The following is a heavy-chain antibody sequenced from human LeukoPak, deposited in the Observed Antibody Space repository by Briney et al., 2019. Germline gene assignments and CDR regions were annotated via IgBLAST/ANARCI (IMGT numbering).Heavy chain of an antibody. CDR1: GFTFSAYA. CDR2: VYWGITT. V-gene: IGHV3-53*01. Sequence: GGSLRLSCEASGFTFSAYAMSWVRQAPGKGLEWVAVVYWGITTFYADSVKGRFIISKDNSKNTVYLQMNSLRAEDTAVYYCARDPYSNFFGAFDIWGQGTMVTVSS. CDR3: ARDPYSNFFGAFDI. J-gene: IGHJ3*02. D-gene: IGHD6-13*01.